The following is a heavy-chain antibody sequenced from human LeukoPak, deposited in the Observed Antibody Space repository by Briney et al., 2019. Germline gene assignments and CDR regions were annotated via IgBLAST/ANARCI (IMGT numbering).Heavy chain of an antibody. CDR1: GYTFTCYN. CDR3: ARKASSGYHADY. CDR2: INPSGGST. V-gene: IGHV1-46*01. J-gene: IGHJ4*02. D-gene: IGHD3-22*01. Sequence: ASVKVSCKASGYTFTCYNMHWVRQAPGQGLEWMGIINPSGGSTTYAQKLQGRVTMTRDTSTSTVYMELSSLRSEDTAVFYCARKASSGYHADYWGQGTLVTVSS.